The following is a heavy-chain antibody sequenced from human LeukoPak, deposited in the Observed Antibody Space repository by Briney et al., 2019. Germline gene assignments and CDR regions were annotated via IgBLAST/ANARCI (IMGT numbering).Heavy chain of an antibody. Sequence: SETLSLTCAVSGGSISSGGYSWSWIRQPPGKGLEWIGYIYHSGSTYYNPSLKSRVTISVDRSKNQFSLKLSSVTAADTAVYYCARHGAGSGYSLLYWFDPWGQGTLVTVSS. CDR1: GGSISSGGYS. CDR3: ARHGAGSGYSLLYWFDP. V-gene: IGHV4-30-2*01. CDR2: IYHSGST. D-gene: IGHD1-26*01. J-gene: IGHJ5*02.